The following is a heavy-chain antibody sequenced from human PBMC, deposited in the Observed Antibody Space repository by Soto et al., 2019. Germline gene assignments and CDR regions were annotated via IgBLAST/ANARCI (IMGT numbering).Heavy chain of an antibody. V-gene: IGHV5-51*01. Sequence: GESLRISCQGAGYNFATSWIAWGRQMPGKGLEWMGIIYPGDSEARYSPSFQGHVTFSADKSISTAYLQWDRLKASDTAMYFCAILVDNWGQ. D-gene: IGHD5-12*01. CDR2: IYPGDSEA. CDR3: AILVDN. J-gene: IGHJ6*01. CDR1: GYNFATSW.